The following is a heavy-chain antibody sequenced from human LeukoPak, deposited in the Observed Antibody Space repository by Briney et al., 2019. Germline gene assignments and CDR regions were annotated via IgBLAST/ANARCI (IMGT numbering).Heavy chain of an antibody. CDR2: INHSGST. CDR1: GGSFSGYY. V-gene: IGHV4-34*01. CDR3: ASGILYGDYLRY. J-gene: IGHJ4*02. D-gene: IGHD4-17*01. Sequence: PSETLSLTCAVYGGSFSGYYWSWIRQPPGKGLEWIGEINHSGSTNYNPSLKSRVTMSVDTSKNQFSLKLSSVTAADTAVYYCASGILYGDYLRYWGQGTLVTVSS.